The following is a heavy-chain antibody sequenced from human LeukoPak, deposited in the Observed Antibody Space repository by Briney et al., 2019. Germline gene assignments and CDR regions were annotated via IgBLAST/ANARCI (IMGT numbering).Heavy chain of an antibody. D-gene: IGHD2-15*01. V-gene: IGHV4-39*01. CDR2: IYYSGST. Sequence: SETLSLTCNVSGGSISSSNYYWGWIRQPPGKGLEWIGSIYYSGSTYYNSSLKSRVTISVDTSKNQFSLKLSSVTAADTAVYYCARTLRYCSGGSCYSLFDYWGQGTLVTVSS. CDR3: ARTLRYCSGGSCYSLFDY. J-gene: IGHJ4*02. CDR1: GGSISSSNYY.